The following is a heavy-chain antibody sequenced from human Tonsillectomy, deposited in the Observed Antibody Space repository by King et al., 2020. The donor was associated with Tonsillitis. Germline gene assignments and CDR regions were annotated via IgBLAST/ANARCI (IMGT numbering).Heavy chain of an antibody. CDR2: ISGSGGST. D-gene: IGHD3-16*01. V-gene: IGHV3-23*04. CDR3: AKDPGEYDYVWGCSPPDY. CDR1: GFTFSSYA. Sequence: VQLVESGGGLVQPGGSLRLSCAASGFTFSSYAMSWVRQAPGKGLEWVSAISGSGGSTYYADSVKGRFTISRDNSKNTLYLQMNSLRAEDTAVYYCAKDPGEYDYVWGCSPPDYWGQGTLVTVSS. J-gene: IGHJ4*02.